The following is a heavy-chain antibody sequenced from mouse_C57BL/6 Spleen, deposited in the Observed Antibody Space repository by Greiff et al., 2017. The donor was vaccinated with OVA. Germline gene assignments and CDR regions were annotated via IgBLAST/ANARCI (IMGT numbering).Heavy chain of an antibody. V-gene: IGHV1-69*01. Sequence: QVQLQQPGAELVMPGASVKLSCKASGYTFTSYWMHWVKQRPGQGLEWIGEIDPSDSYTNYNQKFKGKSTLTVDKSSSTAYMQLSSLTSEDSAVYYCARLERDYGYAMDYWGQGTSVTVSS. CDR3: ARLERDYGYAMDY. CDR2: IDPSDSYT. CDR1: GYTFTSYW. J-gene: IGHJ4*01. D-gene: IGHD1-1*02.